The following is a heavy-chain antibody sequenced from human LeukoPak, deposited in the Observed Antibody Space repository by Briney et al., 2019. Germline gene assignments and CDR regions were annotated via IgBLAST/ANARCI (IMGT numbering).Heavy chain of an antibody. CDR1: SGSINSYF. D-gene: IGHD5-12*01. CDR2: IYSIGTT. J-gene: IGHJ4*02. Sequence: PSETLSLTCTVSSGSINSYFWGWVRQPAGKGLEWLGGIYSIGTTHYNPSLKSRLTMSVDTSKNQFSLNLRSVTAADTAIYYCGRQGYTASHYFLDYWSQGTLVSVSS. CDR3: GRQGYTASHYFLDY. V-gene: IGHV4-4*07.